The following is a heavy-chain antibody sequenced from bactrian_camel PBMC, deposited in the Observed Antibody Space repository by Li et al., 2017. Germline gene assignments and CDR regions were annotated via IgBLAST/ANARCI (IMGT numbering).Heavy chain of an antibody. CDR3: AAPDFLQNNCGFTDRYTY. CDR2: IGIDGRT. D-gene: IGHD5*01. V-gene: IGHV3S9*01. Sequence: HVQLVESGGGSVQPGESLRLSCEASGDMYIRYCMGWFRRVPGLEREGVAGIGIDGRTAYADSVKGRFTISQDKAKSIVYLQMNSLQPEDTGVYSCAAPDFLQNNCGFTDRYTYWGQGTQVTVS. J-gene: IGHJ4*01. CDR1: GDMYIRYC.